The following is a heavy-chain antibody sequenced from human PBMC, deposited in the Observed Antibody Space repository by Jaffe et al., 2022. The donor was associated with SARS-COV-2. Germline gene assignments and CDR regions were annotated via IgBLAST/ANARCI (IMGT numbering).Heavy chain of an antibody. J-gene: IGHJ4*02. Sequence: QLQLQESGPGLVKPSETLSLTCTVSGDSISSSHYYWGWIRQPPGKGLEWIGNIYYTGSTYYNPSLKSRVTISLDTSKNQVSLKLSSVTAADTAVYYCARTLVVADIFTFDYWGQGTLVTVSS. CDR2: IYYTGST. V-gene: IGHV4-39*01. CDR1: GDSISSSHYY. D-gene: IGHD2-21*02. CDR3: ARTLVVADIFTFDY.